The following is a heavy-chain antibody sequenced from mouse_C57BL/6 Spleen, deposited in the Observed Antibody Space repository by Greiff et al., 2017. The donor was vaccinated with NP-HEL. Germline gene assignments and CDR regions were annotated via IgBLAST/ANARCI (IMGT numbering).Heavy chain of an antibody. Sequence: VQLQQSGAELVRPGASVKLSCTASGFNIKDDYMHWVKQRPEQGLEWIGWIDPENGDTAYASKFQGKATITADTSSNTAYLQLSSLTSEDTAVYYCTTLYGSSYDYFDYWGQGTTLTVSS. J-gene: IGHJ2*01. CDR3: TTLYGSSYDYFDY. D-gene: IGHD1-1*01. V-gene: IGHV14-4*01. CDR1: GFNIKDDY. CDR2: IDPENGDT.